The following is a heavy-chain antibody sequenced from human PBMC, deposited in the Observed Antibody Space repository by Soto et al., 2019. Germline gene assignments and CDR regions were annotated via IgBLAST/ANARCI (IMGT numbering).Heavy chain of an antibody. J-gene: IGHJ4*02. D-gene: IGHD3-16*01. Sequence: EVQLLESGGGLVQPGGSLRLSCAASGFTFSSYAMSWVRQAPGKGLEWVSEISGSGSNTYYAESVKGRFTISRDNSKITLYLQMDILRAEDAGGDYCAKREGGTYPLAYWGQGTLVTGSS. V-gene: IGHV3-23*01. CDR2: ISGSGSNT. CDR1: GFTFSSYA. CDR3: AKREGGTYPLAY.